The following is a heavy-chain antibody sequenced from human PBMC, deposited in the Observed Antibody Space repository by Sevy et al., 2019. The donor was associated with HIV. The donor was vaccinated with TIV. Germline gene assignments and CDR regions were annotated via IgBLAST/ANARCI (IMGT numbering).Heavy chain of an antibody. J-gene: IGHJ6*02. V-gene: IGHV3-7*01. CDR3: ARDRVSPYYDSSGNTYYYYYGMDV. CDR1: GFTFSTYW. CDR2: IKQDGSEK. Sequence: GGSLRLSCAASGFTFSTYWMSWVRQAPGQGLEWVANIKQDGSEKFYVDSQKTQFTISKDNHQNSLYLQMNSLRTEDTAVYYCARDRVSPYYDSSGNTYYYYYGMDVWGQGTTVTVSS. D-gene: IGHD3-22*01.